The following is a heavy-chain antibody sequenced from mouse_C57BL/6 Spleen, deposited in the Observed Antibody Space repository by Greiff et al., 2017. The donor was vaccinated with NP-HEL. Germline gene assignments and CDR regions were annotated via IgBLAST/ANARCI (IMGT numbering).Heavy chain of an antibody. CDR3: AREGLPYFDY. CDR1: GYSITSGYY. D-gene: IGHD2-10*01. CDR2: ISYDGSN. V-gene: IGHV3-6*01. Sequence: EVKLQESGPGLVKPSQSLSLTCSVTGYSITSGYYWNWIRQFPGNKLEWMGYISYDGSNNYNPSLKNRISITRDTSKNQFFLKLNSVTTEDTATYYCAREGLPYFDYWGQGTTLTVSS. J-gene: IGHJ2*01.